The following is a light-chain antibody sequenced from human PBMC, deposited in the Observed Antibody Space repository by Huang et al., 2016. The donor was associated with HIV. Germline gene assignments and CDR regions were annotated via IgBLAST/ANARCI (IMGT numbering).Light chain of an antibody. Sequence: EIVMTQSPDTLSVFPGERATLSCRASQSVSSNLAWYQQNPGQAPSLLIYGASSRATGIPARFSGSGSWTEFTLTISSLQSEDFAVYYCQQYNNWPPATFGPGTKVDIK. CDR1: QSVSSN. J-gene: IGKJ3*01. CDR2: GAS. CDR3: QQYNNWPPAT. V-gene: IGKV3-15*01.